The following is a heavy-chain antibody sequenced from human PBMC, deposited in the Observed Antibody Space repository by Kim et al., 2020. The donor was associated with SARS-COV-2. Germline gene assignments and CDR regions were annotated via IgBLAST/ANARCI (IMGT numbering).Heavy chain of an antibody. Sequence: ASVKVSCKASGYTFTSYGISWVRQAPGQGLEGMGWISAYNGNTNYAQKLQGRVTMTTDTSTSTAYMELRSLRSDDTAVYYCARLHYDFWSGYYYYYYGMDVWGQGTTVTVSS. CDR1: GYTFTSYG. D-gene: IGHD3-3*01. CDR3: ARLHYDFWSGYYYYYYGMDV. J-gene: IGHJ6*02. CDR2: ISAYNGNT. V-gene: IGHV1-18*01.